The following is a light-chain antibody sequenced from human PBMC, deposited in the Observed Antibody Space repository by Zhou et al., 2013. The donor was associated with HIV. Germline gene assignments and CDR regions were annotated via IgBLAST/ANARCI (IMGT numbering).Light chain of an antibody. V-gene: IGKV1-5*03. CDR1: QSISTW. Sequence: DIQMTQSPSTLSASVGDRVTITCRASQSISTWLAWYQQKRGKAPKLLIYKASNLESGVPSRFSGSGSGTEFTLTISSLQPDDFATYYCQQLNTYSITFGQGTRLEIK. J-gene: IGKJ5*01. CDR3: QQLNTYSIT. CDR2: KAS.